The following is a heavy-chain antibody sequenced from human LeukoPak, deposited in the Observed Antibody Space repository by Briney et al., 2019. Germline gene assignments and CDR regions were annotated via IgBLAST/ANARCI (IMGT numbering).Heavy chain of an antibody. Sequence: PSETLSLTCTVSGGSISSYYWSWIRQPPGKGLEWTGYIYYSGSTNYNPSLKSRVTISVDTSKNQFSLKLSSVTAADTAVYYCARFHFDWSSYYFGYWGQGTLVTVSS. J-gene: IGHJ4*02. CDR2: IYYSGST. CDR3: ARFHFDWSSYYFGY. V-gene: IGHV4-59*01. CDR1: GGSISSYY. D-gene: IGHD3-9*01.